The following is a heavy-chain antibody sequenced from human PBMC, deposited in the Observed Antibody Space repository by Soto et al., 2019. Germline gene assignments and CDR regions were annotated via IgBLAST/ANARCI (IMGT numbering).Heavy chain of an antibody. CDR1: GYTFTSYG. Sequence: QVQLVQSGAEVKKPGASVKVSCKASGYTFTSYGISWVRQAPGQGLEWMGWISAYNGNTNYAQKLQGRVTMTTDTSTSTAYRELRSLRADDTAGYYCAREPYSSGWYYYYWGQGTLVTVSS. D-gene: IGHD6-19*01. CDR2: ISAYNGNT. V-gene: IGHV1-18*01. J-gene: IGHJ4*02. CDR3: AREPYSSGWYYYY.